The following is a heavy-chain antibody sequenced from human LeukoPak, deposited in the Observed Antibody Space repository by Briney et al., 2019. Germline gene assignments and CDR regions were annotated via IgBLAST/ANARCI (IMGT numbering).Heavy chain of an antibody. Sequence: GGSLRLSCAASGFTFSDYWMHWVRQAPGKGLVWVSRINSDGTGISYADSVKGRFTISRDNAKNTLYLQMNSLRAEDSAVYYCARDRWNFDYWGQGTLVTVSS. CDR2: INSDGTGI. V-gene: IGHV3-74*01. CDR1: GFTFSDYW. CDR3: ARDRWNFDY. D-gene: IGHD4-23*01. J-gene: IGHJ4*02.